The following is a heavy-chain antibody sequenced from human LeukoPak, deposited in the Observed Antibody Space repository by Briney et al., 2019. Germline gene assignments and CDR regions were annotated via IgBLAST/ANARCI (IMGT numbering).Heavy chain of an antibody. CDR2: IYTSGST. V-gene: IGHV4-4*07. J-gene: IGHJ4*02. Sequence: PSETLSLTCTVSGGSISSYYWSWLRQPAGKGLEWIGRIYTSGSTNYNPSLKSRVTMSVDTSKNQFSLKLSSVTAADTAVYYCARVRDSSGWTIIDYWGQGTLVTVSS. D-gene: IGHD6-19*01. CDR1: GGSISSYY. CDR3: ARVRDSSGWTIIDY.